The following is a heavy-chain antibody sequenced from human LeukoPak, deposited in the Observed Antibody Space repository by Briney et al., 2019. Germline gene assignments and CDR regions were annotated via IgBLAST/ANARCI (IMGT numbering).Heavy chain of an antibody. CDR2: ISGSGGST. CDR1: GFTFSGYA. J-gene: IGHJ4*02. CDR3: ATQHYDFWSDMPNYFDY. Sequence: GGSLRLSCAASGFTFSGYAMSWVRQAPGKGLEWVSAISGSGGSTYYADSVKGRFTISRDNSKNTLYLQMNSLRAEDTAVYYCATQHYDFWSDMPNYFDYWGQGTLVTVSS. D-gene: IGHD3-3*01. V-gene: IGHV3-23*01.